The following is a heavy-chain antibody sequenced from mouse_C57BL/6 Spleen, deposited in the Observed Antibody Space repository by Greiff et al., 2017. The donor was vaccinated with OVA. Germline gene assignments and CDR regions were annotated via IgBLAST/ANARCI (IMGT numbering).Heavy chain of an antibody. CDR1: GFTFSDYG. D-gene: IGHD1-1*01. J-gene: IGHJ3*01. Sequence: EVQLVESGGGLVKPGGSLKLSCAASGFTFSDYGMHWVRQAPEQGLEWVAYISSGSSTIYYADTVKGRFTISRDKAKNTLFLQMTSLRSEDTAMYYCAKDYGRTSTWFAYWGQGTLVTVSA. CDR2: ISSGSSTI. V-gene: IGHV5-17*01. CDR3: AKDYGRTSTWFAY.